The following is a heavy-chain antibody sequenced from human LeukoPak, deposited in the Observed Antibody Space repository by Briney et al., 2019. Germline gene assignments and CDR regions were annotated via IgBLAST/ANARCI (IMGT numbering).Heavy chain of an antibody. CDR3: ARDRELSYTHDAFDI. J-gene: IGHJ3*02. Sequence: SETLSLTCTVSGGSISSSSYYWGWIRQPPGKGLEWIGSIYYSGSTYYNPSLKSRVAISVDTSKNQFSLKLSSVTAADTAVYYCARDRELSYTHDAFDIWGQGTMVTVSS. D-gene: IGHD3-16*02. V-gene: IGHV4-39*07. CDR2: IYYSGST. CDR1: GGSISSSSYY.